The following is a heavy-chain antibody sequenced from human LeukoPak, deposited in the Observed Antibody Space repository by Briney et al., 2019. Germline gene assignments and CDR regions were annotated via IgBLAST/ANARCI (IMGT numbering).Heavy chain of an antibody. CDR3: AKAIVVVIAYDAFDI. D-gene: IGHD2-21*01. J-gene: IGHJ3*02. CDR1: GFTFSSYG. Sequence: PGGSLRLSCAASGFTFSSYGMHWVRQAPGKGLEWVAFIRYDGSNKYYADSVKGRFTISRDNSKNTLYVQMNSLRAEDTAAYYCAKAIVVVIAYDAFDIWGQGTMVTVSS. V-gene: IGHV3-30*02. CDR2: IRYDGSNK.